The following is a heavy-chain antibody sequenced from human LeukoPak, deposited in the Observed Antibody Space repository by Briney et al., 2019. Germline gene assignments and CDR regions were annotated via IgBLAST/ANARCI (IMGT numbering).Heavy chain of an antibody. V-gene: IGHV4-61*02. D-gene: IGHD2-2*01. CDR3: ARFVVVPTDAFDI. J-gene: IGHJ3*02. CDR2: IYTSGST. Sequence: SQTLSLTCTVSGGSISSGSYHWSWIPQPAGKGLEWIGRIYTSGSTNYNPSLKSRVTISVDTSKNQFSLKLSSVTAADTAVYYCARFVVVPTDAFDIWGQGTMVTVSS. CDR1: GGSISSGSYH.